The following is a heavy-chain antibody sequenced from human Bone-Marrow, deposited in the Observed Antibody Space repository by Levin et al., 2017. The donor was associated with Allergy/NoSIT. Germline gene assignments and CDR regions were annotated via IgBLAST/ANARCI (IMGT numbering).Heavy chain of an antibody. J-gene: IGHJ6*02. CDR3: ARDGAEGTLETLFYFYYGMDD. CDR1: GFTFSDFW. V-gene: IGHV3-7*01. Sequence: GGSLRLSCTVSGFTFSDFWMSWVRQAPGKGLEWVANIKPDESEKYYVDSVKGRFTISRDNAKNSVYLQMNSLRAEDTAVYYCARDGAEGTLETLFYFYYGMDDWGQGTTVTVSS. D-gene: IGHD2/OR15-2a*01. CDR2: IKPDESEK.